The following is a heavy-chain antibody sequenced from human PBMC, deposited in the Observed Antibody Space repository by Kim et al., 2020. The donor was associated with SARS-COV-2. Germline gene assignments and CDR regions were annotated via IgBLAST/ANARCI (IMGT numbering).Heavy chain of an antibody. CDR1: GGSISSSSYY. J-gene: IGHJ2*01. V-gene: IGHV4-39*07. CDR2: IYYSGST. Sequence: SETLSLTCTVSGGSISSSSYYWGWIRQPPGKGLEWIGSIYYSGSTYYNPSLKSRVTISVDTSKNQFSLKLSSVTAADTAVYYCARPKHSSHYWYFDLWGRGTLVTVSS. D-gene: IGHD6-13*01. CDR3: ARPKHSSHYWYFDL.